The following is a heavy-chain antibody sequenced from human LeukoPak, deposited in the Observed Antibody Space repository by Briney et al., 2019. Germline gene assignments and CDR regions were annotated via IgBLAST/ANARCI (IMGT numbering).Heavy chain of an antibody. J-gene: IGHJ4*02. Sequence: PGGSLRLSCAASGFTFSSYAMSWVRQAPGKGLEWVSAISGSGGSTYYADSVKGRFTISRDNSKNTLYLQMNSLRAEDTAVYYCAKGESIVVVTAVRYWGQGTLVTVSS. D-gene: IGHD2-21*02. CDR2: ISGSGGST. CDR1: GFTFSSYA. CDR3: AKGESIVVVTAVRY. V-gene: IGHV3-23*01.